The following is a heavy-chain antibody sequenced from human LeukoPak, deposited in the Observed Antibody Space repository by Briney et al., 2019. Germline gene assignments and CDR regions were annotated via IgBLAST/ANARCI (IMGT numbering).Heavy chain of an antibody. J-gene: IGHJ4*02. CDR3: AKDQAQESITIFGVVINRNYFDY. CDR2: ISGSGGST. V-gene: IGHV3-23*01. CDR1: GFTFSSYA. D-gene: IGHD3-3*01. Sequence: PGGSLRLSCAASGFTFSSYAMSWVRQAPGKGLEWVSAISGSGGSTYYADSVKGRFTISRDNSKNTLYLQMNSLRAEDTAVYYCAKDQAQESITIFGVVINRNYFDYWGQGTLVTVSS.